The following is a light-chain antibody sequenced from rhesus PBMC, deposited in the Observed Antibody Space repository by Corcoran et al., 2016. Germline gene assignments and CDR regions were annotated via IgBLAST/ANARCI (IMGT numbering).Light chain of an antibody. J-gene: IGKJ1*01. CDR1: QSVSSS. CDR2: GAS. CDR3: LQHSTWPRT. Sequence: EIVMTQSPATLSLSPGERATLSCRASQSVSSSLAWYQQKLGQAPRLLISGASSRATGIPDRFSGRGAGTAFTRTFSSLEPEDVAVYYCLQHSTWPRTFGQGTKVEIK. V-gene: IGKV3-24*03.